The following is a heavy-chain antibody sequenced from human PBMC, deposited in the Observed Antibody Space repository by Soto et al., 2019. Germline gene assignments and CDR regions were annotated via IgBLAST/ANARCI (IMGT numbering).Heavy chain of an antibody. Sequence: GGSLRLSCAASGFTFSIYALSWVRQGPGKGLEWVSGISGSGDSKHYSDSLKGRFTISRDNSKNTLFLQMNSLRAEDTAVYYCARYSNNWFQTEGMDVWGQGATVTVSS. CDR2: ISGSGDSK. CDR3: ARYSNNWFQTEGMDV. D-gene: IGHD1-20*01. J-gene: IGHJ6*02. V-gene: IGHV3-23*01. CDR1: GFTFSIYA.